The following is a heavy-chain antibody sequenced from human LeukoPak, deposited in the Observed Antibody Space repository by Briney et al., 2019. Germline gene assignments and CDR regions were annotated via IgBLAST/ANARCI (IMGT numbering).Heavy chain of an antibody. CDR1: DGSISTYY. D-gene: IGHD3-16*01. V-gene: IGHV4-4*09. Sequence: SETLSLTCTVSDGSISTYYWRWIRQPPGKGLEWIGYIHTTGSTHYNPSLKSRVTISVDTSENQFSLMLSSVTAADTAVYYCASGFGYYMDVWGKGTTVTVSS. CDR3: ASGFGYYMDV. CDR2: IHTTGST. J-gene: IGHJ6*03.